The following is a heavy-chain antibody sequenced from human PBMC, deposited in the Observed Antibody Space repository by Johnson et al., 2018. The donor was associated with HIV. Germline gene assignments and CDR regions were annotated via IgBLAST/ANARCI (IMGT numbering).Heavy chain of an antibody. J-gene: IGHJ3*02. CDR1: GFTFSSFD. CDR2: IAYDGSNK. D-gene: IGHD3-9*01. V-gene: IGHV3-30-3*01. CDR3: AIAYYDILTGYYYDALDI. Sequence: QVQPVESGGGVVQPGRSLRLSCAASGFTFSSFDMHWVRQAPGKGLEWVALIAYDGSNKYYADSVKGRFTISRHNSKTTPYQQMNSLRAEDTAVYYCAIAYYDILTGYYYDALDIWGRGTMVTVSS.